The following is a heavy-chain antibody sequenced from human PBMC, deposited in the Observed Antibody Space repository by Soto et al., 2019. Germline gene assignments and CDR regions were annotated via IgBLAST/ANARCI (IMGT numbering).Heavy chain of an antibody. V-gene: IGHV4-30-2*01. CDR3: ARGLISGSHYSGGWYYFDS. D-gene: IGHD1-26*01. J-gene: IGHJ4*02. CDR2: TYHSGNP. CDR1: DDTISTGGYT. Sequence: SETLSLTCDVADDTISTGGYTWAWIRQPPGKALEWIGHTYHSGNPYYNPSLKSRVIISVHTSKSQFSLELSSVTAADTAVYYCARGLISGSHYSGGWYYFDSWGQGTQVTVSS.